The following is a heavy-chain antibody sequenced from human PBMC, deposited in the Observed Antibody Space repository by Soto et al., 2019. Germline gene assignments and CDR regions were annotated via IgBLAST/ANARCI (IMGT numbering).Heavy chain of an antibody. J-gene: IGHJ6*02. V-gene: IGHV6-1*01. CDR1: GDSVSRNSAA. D-gene: IGHD1-1*01. CDR3: ARGRTGTTYYGMDV. CDR2: TYYRSKWYN. Sequence: PSQTLSLTCDISGDSVSRNSAAWNWIRRSPSRGLEWLGRTYYRSKWYNDYAVSVKSRITINPDTSKNQFSLQLNSVTPEDTAVYYCARGRTGTTYYGMDVWGQGTTVTVSS.